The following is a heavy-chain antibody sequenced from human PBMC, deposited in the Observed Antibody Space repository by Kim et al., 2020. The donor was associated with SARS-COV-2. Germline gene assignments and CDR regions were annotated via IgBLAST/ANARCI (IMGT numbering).Heavy chain of an antibody. CDR3: VRDLGFCSGGIYYSVFDN. D-gene: IGHD2-15*01. CDR2: IEADGRGQ. Sequence: GGSLRLSCAASGFTFRNYWMNWVRQAPGKGLEWVANIEADGRGQHFVDSVKGRFTISRDNAKNSLNLQMNSLRAEDTAVYLCVRDLGFCSGGIYYSVFDNWGQATPVTVSS. CDR1: GFTFRNYW. J-gene: IGHJ4*02. V-gene: IGHV3-7*03.